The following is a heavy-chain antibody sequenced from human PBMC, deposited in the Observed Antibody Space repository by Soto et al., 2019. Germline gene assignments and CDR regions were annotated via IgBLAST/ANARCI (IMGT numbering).Heavy chain of an antibody. CDR1: GGSFSGYY. J-gene: IGHJ4*01. CDR2: INDSGNT. CDR3: AREVCTTSWYVDY. V-gene: IGHV4-34*01. D-gene: IGHD2-2*01. Sequence: SETLSLTCAVYGGSFSGYYWSWVRQPPGKGLEWIAEINDSGNTDYNPSLKSRVTISVDRSKNQFSLKLKSVTAADTAVYYCAREVCTTSWYVDYWGHGTLDTVSS.